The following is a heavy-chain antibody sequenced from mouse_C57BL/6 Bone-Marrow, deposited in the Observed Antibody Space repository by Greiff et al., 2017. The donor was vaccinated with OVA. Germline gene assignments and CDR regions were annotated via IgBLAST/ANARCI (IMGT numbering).Heavy chain of an antibody. J-gene: IGHJ1*03. V-gene: IGHV1-59*01. CDR2: IDPSDSYT. CDR3: ARSYYGSSWWYFDV. Sequence: QVQLQQPGAELVRPGTSVKLSCKASGYTFTSYWMHWVKQRPGQGLEWIGVIDPSDSYTNYNQKFKGKATLTVDTSSSTAYMQLSSLTSEDSAVYYCARSYYGSSWWYFDVWGTGTTVTVSS. CDR1: GYTFTSYW. D-gene: IGHD1-1*01.